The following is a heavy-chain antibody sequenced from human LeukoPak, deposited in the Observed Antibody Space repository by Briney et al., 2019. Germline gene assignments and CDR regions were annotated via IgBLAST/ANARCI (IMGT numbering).Heavy chain of an antibody. D-gene: IGHD5-12*01. CDR1: GHTFINYG. J-gene: IGHJ2*01. V-gene: IGHV1-18*04. CDR3: ARVSTNSRVAGYDPQWYFDL. CDR2: ISAYNGNT. Sequence: ASMKVSCKASGHTFINYGFSWVRQAPGQGLERMGWISAYNGNTNYLQKIQGRVTMTTDTSTNTVYMELRSLRSDDTAVYYCARVSTNSRVAGYDPQWYFDLWGRGTPVTVSP.